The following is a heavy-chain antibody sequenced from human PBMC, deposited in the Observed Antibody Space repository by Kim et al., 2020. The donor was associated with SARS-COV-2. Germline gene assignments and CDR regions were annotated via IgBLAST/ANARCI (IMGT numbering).Heavy chain of an antibody. D-gene: IGHD6-13*01. CDR2: INHSGST. CDR1: GGSFSGYY. J-gene: IGHJ5*02. V-gene: IGHV4-34*01. Sequence: SETLSLTCAVYGGSFSGYYWSWIRQPPGKGLEWIGEINHSGSTNYNPSLKSRVTISVDTSKNQFSLKLSSVTAADTAVYYCARGRKQQLVPFNRNPNWFDPWGQGTLVTVSS. CDR3: ARGRKQQLVPFNRNPNWFDP.